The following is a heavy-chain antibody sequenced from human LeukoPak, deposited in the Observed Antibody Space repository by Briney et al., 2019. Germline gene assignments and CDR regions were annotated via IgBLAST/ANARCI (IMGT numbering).Heavy chain of an antibody. V-gene: IGHV3-23*01. Sequence: GGSLRLSCAASGFTFSSYAMSWVRQASGKGLEWVSAISGSGGSTYYADSVKGRFTISRDNSKNTLYLQMNSLRAEDTAVYYCAKAPNIVVVPAASYYYDMDVWGQGTTVTVSS. D-gene: IGHD2-2*01. CDR1: GFTFSSYA. CDR3: AKAPNIVVVPAASYYYDMDV. CDR2: ISGSGGST. J-gene: IGHJ6*02.